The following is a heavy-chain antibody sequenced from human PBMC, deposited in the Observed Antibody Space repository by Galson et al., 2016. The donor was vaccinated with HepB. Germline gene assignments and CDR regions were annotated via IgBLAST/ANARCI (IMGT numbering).Heavy chain of an antibody. CDR3: ARAKSNWNAH. D-gene: IGHD1-1*01. Sequence: SVKVSCKASGYTSTDYYMHWVRQAPGPGLEWMGWINPNTCGIKYAQKLQGRVTMTRDSSISTAHMDLSRLTSDDTAIYYCARAKSNWNAHWGPGTLVTVSS. J-gene: IGHJ4*02. CDR2: INPNTCGI. V-gene: IGHV1-2*02. CDR1: GYTSTDYY.